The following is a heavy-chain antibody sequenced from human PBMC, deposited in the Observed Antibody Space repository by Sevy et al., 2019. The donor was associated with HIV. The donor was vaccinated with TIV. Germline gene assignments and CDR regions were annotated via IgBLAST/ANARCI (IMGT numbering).Heavy chain of an antibody. D-gene: IGHD6-13*01. Sequence: ASAKVSCKASGYTFTGYYMHWVRQAPGQGLELMGWINPDSGGTNYAQKFQGRVTMTRDTSISTAYMEVSRLKSDDTAVYYCARAFSSSWLRTIYYFDYWGQGTLVTVSS. V-gene: IGHV1-2*02. CDR3: ARAFSSSWLRTIYYFDY. J-gene: IGHJ4*02. CDR2: INPDSGGT. CDR1: GYTFTGYY.